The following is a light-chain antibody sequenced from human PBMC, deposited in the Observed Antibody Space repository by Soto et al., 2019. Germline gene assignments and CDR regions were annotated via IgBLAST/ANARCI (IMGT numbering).Light chain of an antibody. CDR2: GAS. V-gene: IGKV3-20*01. CDR3: QHYADSPT. J-gene: IGKJ4*01. Sequence: EIVLTQSPGTLSLSPGERATVSCRASRSVISGYVAWYQQKPGQSPRLVICGASTRATGIPDRFSGGGSGTDFTLTISGLEPDDVAVYYWQHYADSPTFGGGTKVEI. CDR1: RSVISGY.